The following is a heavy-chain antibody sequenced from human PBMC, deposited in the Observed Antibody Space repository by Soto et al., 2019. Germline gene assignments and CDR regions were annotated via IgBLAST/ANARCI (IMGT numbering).Heavy chain of an antibody. Sequence: SETLSLTCTVSGGSVSSGSYYWSWIRQPPGKGLEWIGYIYYSGSTNYNPSLKSRVTISVDTSKNQFSLRLSSVTAADTAVYYCARDRRFLEWSQGYYYYGMDVWGQGTTVTVSS. CDR3: ARDRRFLEWSQGYYYYGMDV. CDR1: GGSVSSGSYY. J-gene: IGHJ6*02. V-gene: IGHV4-61*01. CDR2: IYYSGST. D-gene: IGHD3-3*01.